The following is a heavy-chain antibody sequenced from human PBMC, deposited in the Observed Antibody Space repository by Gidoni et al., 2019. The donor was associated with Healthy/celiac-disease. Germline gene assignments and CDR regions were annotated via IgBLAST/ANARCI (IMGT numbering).Heavy chain of an antibody. CDR1: GCTFSSYG. D-gene: IGHD2-2*01. V-gene: IGHV3-30*18. CDR2: ISYDGSNK. CDR3: AKDGPARYCSSTSCYLDY. Sequence: QVQLVESGGGVVQPGRSLRLFCAASGCTFSSYGRHWVRQAPGKGLEWVAVISYDGSNKYYADSVKGRFTISRDNSKNTLYLQMNSLRAEDTAVYYCAKDGPARYCSSTSCYLDYWGQGTLVTVSS. J-gene: IGHJ4*02.